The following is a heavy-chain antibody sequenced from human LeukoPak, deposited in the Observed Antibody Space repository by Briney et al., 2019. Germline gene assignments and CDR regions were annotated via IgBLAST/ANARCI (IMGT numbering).Heavy chain of an antibody. D-gene: IGHD3-10*01. J-gene: IGHJ5*02. CDR2: IIPILGIA. CDR3: ARGGSYYGSGKERFDP. CDR1: GGTFSSYA. V-gene: IGHV1-69*04. Sequence: SVRVSCKASGGTFSSYAISWVRQAPGQGLEWMGRIIPILGIANYTQKFQGRVTITADKSTSTAYMELSSLRSEDTAVYYCARGGSYYGSGKERFDPWGQGTLVTVSS.